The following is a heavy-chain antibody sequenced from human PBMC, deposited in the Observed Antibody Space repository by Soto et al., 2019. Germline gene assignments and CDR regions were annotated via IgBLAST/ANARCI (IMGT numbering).Heavy chain of an antibody. V-gene: IGHV4-4*07. Sequence: IMSHTWSVADGSSSSYYGSWIRKNAGKGLEWIGRIYTSGSTNYNPSLKSRVTMSVDTSKNQFSLKLSSVTAADTAVYYCARDGMVRGFAFDYWGQGTLVSVSS. CDR3: ARDGMVRGFAFDY. J-gene: IGHJ4*02. D-gene: IGHD3-10*01. CDR1: DGSSSSYY. CDR2: IYTSGST.